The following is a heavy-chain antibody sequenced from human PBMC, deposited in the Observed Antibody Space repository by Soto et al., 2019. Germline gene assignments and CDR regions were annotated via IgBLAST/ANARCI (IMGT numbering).Heavy chain of an antibody. CDR3: ARGPSSGAFDY. CDR1: GYTFTSYY. CDR2: INPDNGNT. Sequence: ASVKVSCKASGYTFTSYYSHWMRQAPGQRLEWMGWINPDNGNTRYSQNFQGRVTLTRDTSANSVYMELSSLTSEDTAMYYCARGPSSGAFDYWGQGTLVTVSS. V-gene: IGHV1-3*01. D-gene: IGHD3-10*01. J-gene: IGHJ4*02.